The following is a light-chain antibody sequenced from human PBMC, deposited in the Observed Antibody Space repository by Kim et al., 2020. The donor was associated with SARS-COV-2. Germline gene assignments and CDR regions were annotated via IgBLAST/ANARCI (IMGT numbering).Light chain of an antibody. Sequence: PGKTARITCSGDALAKQYAFWFQQKPGQAPVLVIYNDSDRPSGIHERFSGSSSGTTVTLTISGVQAEDEADYYCQSADSIGTYWVFGGGTKVTVL. CDR1: ALAKQY. CDR3: QSADSIGTYWV. J-gene: IGLJ3*02. V-gene: IGLV3-25*03. CDR2: NDS.